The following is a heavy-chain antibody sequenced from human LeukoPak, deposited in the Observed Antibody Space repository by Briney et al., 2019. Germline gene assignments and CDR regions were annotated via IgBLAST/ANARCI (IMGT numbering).Heavy chain of an antibody. D-gene: IGHD6-6*01. V-gene: IGHV4-34*01. J-gene: IGHJ6*02. Sequence: SETLSLTCAVYGGSFSGYYWSWIRQPPGKGLEWIGEINHSGSTNYNPSLKSRVTISVDTSKNQFSLKLSSVTAADTAVYYCARLSSTLYYSMDVWGPGTAVTVSS. CDR3: ARLSSTLYYSMDV. CDR1: GGSFSGYY. CDR2: INHSGST.